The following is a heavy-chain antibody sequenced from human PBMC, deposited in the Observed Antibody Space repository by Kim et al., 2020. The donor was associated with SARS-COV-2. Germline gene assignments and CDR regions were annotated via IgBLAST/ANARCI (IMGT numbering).Heavy chain of an antibody. CDR2: IKSEAAGGTA. D-gene: IGHD2-8*02. V-gene: IGHV3-15*07. CDR1: GLNFVDAW. J-gene: IGHJ4*02. CDR3: SRIGGYCAADCFDS. Sequence: GGSLRLSCSVSGLNFVDAWMNWVHQAPGKGLEWVGRIKSEAAGGTADFAAGVRDRFTISRDDSKNTVFLQMNNMKTDDTAVYFCSRIGGYCAADCFDSWGRRIRVTVSS.